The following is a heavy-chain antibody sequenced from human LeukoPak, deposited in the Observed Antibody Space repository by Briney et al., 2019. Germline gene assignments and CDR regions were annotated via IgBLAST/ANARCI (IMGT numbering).Heavy chain of an antibody. V-gene: IGHV1-58*01. CDR3: AAATGATAGSYAFDI. CDR2: IVVGSGHT. D-gene: IGHD1-26*01. CDR1: GFTFSGSA. J-gene: IGHJ3*02. Sequence: SVKVSCKASGFTFSGSAVQWVRQARGQRLEWIGWIVVGSGHTNYAQKFQERVTISRDMSTSTAHMELSSLRSEDTAVYYCAAATGATAGSYAFDIWGQGTMDTVSS.